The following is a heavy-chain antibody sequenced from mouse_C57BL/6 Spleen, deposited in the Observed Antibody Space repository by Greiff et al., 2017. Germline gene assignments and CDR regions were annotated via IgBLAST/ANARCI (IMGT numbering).Heavy chain of an antibody. CDR1: GYAFSSSW. V-gene: IGHV1-82*01. D-gene: IGHD1-1*01. Sequence: ESGPELVKPGASVKISCKASGYAFSSSWMNWVKQRPGKGLEWIGRIYPGDGDTNYNGKFKGKATLTADKSSSTAYMQLSSLTSEDSAVYFCARSDYGSPAWFSYWGQGTLVTVSA. J-gene: IGHJ3*01. CDR2: IYPGDGDT. CDR3: ARSDYGSPAWFSY.